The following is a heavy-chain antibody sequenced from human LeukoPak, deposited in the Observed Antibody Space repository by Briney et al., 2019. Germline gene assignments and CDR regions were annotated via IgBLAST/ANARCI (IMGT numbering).Heavy chain of an antibody. CDR1: GYSFTSYW. V-gene: IGHV5-51*01. Sequence: GESLKISCKGSGYSFTSYWIGWVRQMPGKGLEWMGIIYPGDSDTRYSPSFQGQVTISADKSISTAYLQWSSLKASDTAMYYCARRRDLYSGSYYPFDYWGQGTLVTVSS. CDR3: ARRRDLYSGSYYPFDY. CDR2: IYPGDSDT. D-gene: IGHD1-26*01. J-gene: IGHJ4*02.